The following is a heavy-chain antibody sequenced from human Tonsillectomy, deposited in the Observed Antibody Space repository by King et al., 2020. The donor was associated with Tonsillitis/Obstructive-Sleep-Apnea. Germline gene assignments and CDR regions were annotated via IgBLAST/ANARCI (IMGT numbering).Heavy chain of an antibody. D-gene: IGHD2-2*01. CDR2: INHSGST. CDR1: GGSFSGYY. J-gene: IGHJ5*02. CDR3: ARTPAQYMVVAPAANTCFAP. V-gene: IGHV4-34*01. Sequence: VQLQQWGAGLLKPSETLSLTCAVYGGSFSGYYWSWIRQPPGKGLEWIGEINHSGSTNYNPSLKSRVTISVDTSKNQFSLKLSSVTAADTAVYYCARTPAQYMVVAPAANTCFAPWGQGPLVPVPS.